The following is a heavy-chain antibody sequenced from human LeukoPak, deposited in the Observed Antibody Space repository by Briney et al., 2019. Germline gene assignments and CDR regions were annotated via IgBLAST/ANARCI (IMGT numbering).Heavy chain of an antibody. D-gene: IGHD3-10*01. CDR1: GGTISSSSYY. CDR2: IYYSGST. V-gene: IGHV4-39*07. Sequence: SETLSLTCTVSGGTISSSSYYWGWIRQPPGKGLEWIGSIYYSGSTYYNPTLKSRVTISVDTSKNQFSLKLSSVTAADTAVYYCARVSVVRGATDGMDVWGQGTTVTVSS. J-gene: IGHJ6*02. CDR3: ARVSVVRGATDGMDV.